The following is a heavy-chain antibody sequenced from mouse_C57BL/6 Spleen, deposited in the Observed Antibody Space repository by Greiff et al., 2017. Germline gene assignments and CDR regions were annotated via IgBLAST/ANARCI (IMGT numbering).Heavy chain of an antibody. Sequence: VQLQQSVAELVKPGASVKISCKASGYAFSSYWMNWVKQRPGKGLEWIGQIYPGDGDTNYNGKFKGKATLTADKSSSTAYMQLSSLTSEDSAVYFGARIDYGSSDAMDYWGQGTSVTVSS. V-gene: IGHV1-80*01. D-gene: IGHD1-1*01. CDR3: ARIDYGSSDAMDY. J-gene: IGHJ4*01. CDR2: IYPGDGDT. CDR1: GYAFSSYW.